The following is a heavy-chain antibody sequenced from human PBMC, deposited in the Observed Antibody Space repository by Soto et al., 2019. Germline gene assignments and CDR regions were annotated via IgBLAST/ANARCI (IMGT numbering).Heavy chain of an antibody. CDR3: AKRSLRRLRVVDTH. V-gene: IGHV4-4*02. CDR1: GDSMTNTNL. D-gene: IGHD3-3*01. Sequence: QVQLQESGPGLVKPSGTLSLTCAVSGDSMTNTNLWSWVRQPPGKGLEWIGEIYHSGSTNYNPSLRSRVTMSVDKSTNQFALNLTSVTAADTAVYYCAKRSLRRLRVVDTHCGPVALVTVSS. J-gene: IGHJ4*02. CDR2: IYHSGST.